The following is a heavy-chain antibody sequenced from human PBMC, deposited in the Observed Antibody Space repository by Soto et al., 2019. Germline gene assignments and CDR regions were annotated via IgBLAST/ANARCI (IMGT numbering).Heavy chain of an antibody. J-gene: IGHJ4*02. V-gene: IGHV4-30-4*01. Sequence: SENLALSCGDFGGSVSRGDSYWGWLRQPPGKGLEWIAHIYDGGGKYYKPSLDSRLSLSVDTSKNQVSLKLASVTAADTAVYYCARARGMVAEAGDFFDSWGQATLVTVAS. CDR3: ARARGMVAEAGDFFDS. CDR2: IYDGGGK. CDR1: GGSVSRGDSY. D-gene: IGHD3-10*01.